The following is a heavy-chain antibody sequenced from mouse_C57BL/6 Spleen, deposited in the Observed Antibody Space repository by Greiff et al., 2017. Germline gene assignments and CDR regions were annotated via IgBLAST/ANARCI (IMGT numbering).Heavy chain of an antibody. CDR2: INPSTGGT. Sequence: LVESGPELVKPGASVKISCKASGYSFTGYYMNWVKQSPEKSLEWIGEINPSTGGTTYNQKFKAKATLTVDKSSSTAYMQLKGLTSEDSAVYYCANYDGFAYWGQGTLVTVAA. D-gene: IGHD2-4*01. J-gene: IGHJ3*01. CDR3: ANYDGFAY. CDR1: GYSFTGYY. V-gene: IGHV1-42*01.